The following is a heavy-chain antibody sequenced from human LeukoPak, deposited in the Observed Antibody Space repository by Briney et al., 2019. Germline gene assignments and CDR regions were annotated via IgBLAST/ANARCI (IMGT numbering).Heavy chain of an antibody. CDR1: GYTFTGYY. J-gene: IGHJ5*02. CDR3: ARGGYSSSWYEYNRFDP. CDR2: INPNSGGT. V-gene: IGHV1-2*04. D-gene: IGHD6-13*01. Sequence: ASVKVSCKASGYTFTGYYMHWVRQAPGQGLEWMGWINPNSGGTNYAQKFQGWVTMTRDTSISTAYMELSRLRSDDTAVYYCARGGYSSSWYEYNRFDPWGQGTLVTVSS.